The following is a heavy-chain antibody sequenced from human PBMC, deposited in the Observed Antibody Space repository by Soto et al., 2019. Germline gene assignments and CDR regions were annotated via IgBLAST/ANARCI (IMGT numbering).Heavy chain of an antibody. D-gene: IGHD5-12*01. CDR3: AAGGGLPRYY. Sequence: QLQLQESGSGLVKPSQTLSLTCAVSGGSISSGGYSWSWIRQPPGKGLEWIGYIYHSGSTYYNLSLKSRVTISVDRSTNQFSLKLSSVPAADTAVYYCAAGGGLPRYYWGQGTLVTVSS. CDR2: IYHSGST. CDR1: GGSISSGGYS. V-gene: IGHV4-30-2*01. J-gene: IGHJ4*02.